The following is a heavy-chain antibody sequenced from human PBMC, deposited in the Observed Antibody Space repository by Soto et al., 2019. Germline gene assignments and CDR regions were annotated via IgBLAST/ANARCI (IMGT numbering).Heavy chain of an antibody. D-gene: IGHD3-16*01. V-gene: IGHV4-59*01. CDR2: IFYGGRP. CDR1: GGSISGYY. CDR3: ARDHGITAEFYFDF. J-gene: IGHJ4*02. Sequence: QVQLQESGPKLVKPSETLSLTCSVSGGSISGYYWSWIRQAPGKGLEWIGYIFYGGRPSYNPSLKRRVTISADTPKNQFSLRLASVTGADTAVYYCARDHGITAEFYFDFWGQGTLVTVSS.